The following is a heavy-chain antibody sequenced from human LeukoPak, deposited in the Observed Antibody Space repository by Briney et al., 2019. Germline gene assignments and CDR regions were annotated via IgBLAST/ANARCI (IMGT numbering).Heavy chain of an antibody. Sequence: KASETLSLTCTVSGGSISSYYWSWIRQPPGKRLEWIGYIYYSGSTNYNPSLKSRVTISVDTSKNQFSLKLSSATAADTAVYYCARGGRWGYSYGRDFDYWGQGTLVTVSS. V-gene: IGHV4-59*12. CDR2: IYYSGST. D-gene: IGHD5-18*01. CDR3: ARGGRWGYSYGRDFDY. J-gene: IGHJ4*02. CDR1: GGSISSYY.